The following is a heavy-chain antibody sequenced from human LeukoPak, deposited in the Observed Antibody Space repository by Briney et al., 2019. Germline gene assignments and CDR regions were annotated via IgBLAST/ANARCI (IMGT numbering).Heavy chain of an antibody. CDR3: TKAAAINFDY. V-gene: IGHV5-51*01. Sequence: GESLKISCKGSGYTFTTYWIGWVRQMPGKGLEWMGIIYPGNSDTRYSPSFQGQVTISADTSISTAYLHWNSLKASDTAMYYCTKAAAINFDYWGQGSLVTVSS. CDR2: IYPGNSDT. CDR1: GYTFTTYW. D-gene: IGHD6-13*01. J-gene: IGHJ4*02.